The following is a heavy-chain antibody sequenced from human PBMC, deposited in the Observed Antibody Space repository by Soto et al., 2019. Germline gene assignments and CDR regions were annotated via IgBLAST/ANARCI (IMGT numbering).Heavy chain of an antibody. V-gene: IGHV1-18*01. Sequence: ASVKVSCKASGYPFTSYAISWVRQAPGQGLEWMGLISVYNGNTNYAQKLQDRVTMTTDTSTSTAYMDLRSLRSDDTAVYYCVRPCSGGNCAYAMDVWGQGTTVTVSS. CDR1: GYPFTSYA. D-gene: IGHD2-15*01. CDR2: ISVYNGNT. J-gene: IGHJ6*02. CDR3: VRPCSGGNCAYAMDV.